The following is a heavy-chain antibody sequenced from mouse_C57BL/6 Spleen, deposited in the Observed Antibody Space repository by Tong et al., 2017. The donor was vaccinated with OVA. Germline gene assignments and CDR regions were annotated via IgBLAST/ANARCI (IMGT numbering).Heavy chain of an antibody. CDR1: GYTFTDYY. CDR3: ASPSPSYYGNPFDY. D-gene: IGHD2-10*01. Sequence: EVQLQESGAELVRPGASVTLSCKASGYTFTDYYMNWVKQSHGKSLEWIGVINPYNGGTSYNQKFKGKATLTVDKSSSTAYMELNSLTSEDSAVYYCASPSPSYYGNPFDYWGQGTTLTVSS. CDR2: INPYNGGT. J-gene: IGHJ2*01. V-gene: IGHV1-19*01.